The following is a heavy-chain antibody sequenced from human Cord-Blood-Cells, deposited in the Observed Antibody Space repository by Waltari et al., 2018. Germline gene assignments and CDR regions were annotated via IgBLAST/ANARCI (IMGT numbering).Heavy chain of an antibody. D-gene: IGHD7-27*01. CDR2: IKQDGSEK. Sequence: EVQLVESGGGLVQPGGSLRLSCAASGFTFSSYWMSWVRQAPGKGLEWVANIKQDGSEKYYVDSGKGRFTISRDNAKNSLYLQMNSLRAEDTAVYYCARSQELGTLDYWGQGTLVTVSS. J-gene: IGHJ4*02. CDR1: GFTFSSYW. V-gene: IGHV3-7*01. CDR3: ARSQELGTLDY.